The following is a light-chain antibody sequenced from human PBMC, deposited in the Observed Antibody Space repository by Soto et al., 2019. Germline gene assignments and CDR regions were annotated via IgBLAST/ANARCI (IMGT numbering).Light chain of an antibody. Sequence: QSALTQPASVSGSPGQAITISCTGTSRDVGGYNYVSWYQQHPGKAPKLMIYEVSNRPSGVSDRFSGSKSGNTASLTISGLQAEDEAHYYCTSYTSSSTPVFGTGTKDTVL. CDR1: SRDVGGYNY. V-gene: IGLV2-14*01. CDR2: EVS. CDR3: TSYTSSSTPV. J-gene: IGLJ1*01.